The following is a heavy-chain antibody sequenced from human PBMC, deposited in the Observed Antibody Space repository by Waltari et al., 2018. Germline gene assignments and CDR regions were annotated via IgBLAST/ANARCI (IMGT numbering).Heavy chain of an antibody. Sequence: QVQLVESGGGVVQPGRSLRLSCAASGFTFSSYGMHWVRQAPGKGLAWVAVIWYDGSNKYYADSVKGRFTISRDNSKNTLYLQMNSLRAEDTAMYYCAKERLWFGELSHDAFDIWGQGTMVTVSS. V-gene: IGHV3-30*18. J-gene: IGHJ3*02. CDR3: AKERLWFGELSHDAFDI. CDR2: IWYDGSNK. D-gene: IGHD3-10*01. CDR1: GFTFSSYG.